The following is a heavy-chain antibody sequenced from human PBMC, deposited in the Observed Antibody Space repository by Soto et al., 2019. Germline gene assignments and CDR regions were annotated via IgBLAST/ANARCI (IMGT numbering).Heavy chain of an antibody. Sequence: ASVKVSCKASGYTFTSYGISWVRQAPGQGLEWMGWISAYNGNTNYAQKLQGRVTMTTDTSTSAAYMELRSLRSDDMAVYYCAREGGDIVVVGAFDIWGQGTMVTVSS. CDR2: ISAYNGNT. J-gene: IGHJ3*02. CDR3: AREGGDIVVVGAFDI. D-gene: IGHD2-15*01. CDR1: GYTFTSYG. V-gene: IGHV1-18*03.